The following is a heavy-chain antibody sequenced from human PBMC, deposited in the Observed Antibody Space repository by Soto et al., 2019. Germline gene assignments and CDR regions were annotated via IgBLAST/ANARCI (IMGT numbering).Heavy chain of an antibody. CDR1: GFTITNYN. CDR2: ISDRGSTI. Sequence: EVQLVESGGDLVQPGGSLRLSCAASGFTITNYNMNWVRQAPGKGLEWVAYISDRGSTINYADCARGRFTISRDNAKNSLYLQMNSLRAEDTAVYYCARARGSPRAGYYFDYWGQGTLVTVSS. J-gene: IGHJ4*02. V-gene: IGHV3-48*01. D-gene: IGHD3-10*01. CDR3: ARARGSPRAGYYFDY.